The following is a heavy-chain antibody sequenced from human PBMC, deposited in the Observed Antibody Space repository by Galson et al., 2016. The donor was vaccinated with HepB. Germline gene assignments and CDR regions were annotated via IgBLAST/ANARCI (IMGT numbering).Heavy chain of an antibody. Sequence: QSGAEVKKPGESLKISCKAFGYSFNTHWIGWVRQLPGKGLEWLGNIYPADSDTRYSPSFQGQVTISADTSISTAYLQWSSLKASDTAMYYCARGSTRYDYGMYVWSKATTVTVSS. V-gene: IGHV5-51*01. J-gene: IGHJ6*04. CDR1: GYSFNTHW. CDR2: IYPADSDT. CDR3: ARGSTRYDYGMYV.